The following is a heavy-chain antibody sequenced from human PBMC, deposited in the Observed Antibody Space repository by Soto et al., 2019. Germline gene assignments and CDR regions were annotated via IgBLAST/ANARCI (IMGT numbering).Heavy chain of an antibody. CDR3: ARVWGGAFDI. V-gene: IGHV4-59*01. J-gene: IGHJ3*02. Sequence: QVQLQESGPGLVKPSETLSLTCTVSGGSIRSYYWSWIRQPPGKGLEWIGYIYYSGSTNYNPSLXSXVXRXXDTSKNQCSLKLSSVTAADTAVYYCARVWGGAFDIWGQGTMVTVSS. CDR1: GGSIRSYY. D-gene: IGHD3-10*01. CDR2: IYYSGST.